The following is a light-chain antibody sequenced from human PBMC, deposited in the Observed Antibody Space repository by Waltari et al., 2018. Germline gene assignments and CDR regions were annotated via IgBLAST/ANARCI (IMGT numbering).Light chain of an antibody. CDR1: QNVNSNY. J-gene: IGKJ5*01. CDR2: GAS. Sequence: EIVLTQSPGTLSLSPGERATLSCRAHQNVNSNYLAWYRQKPGQAPRLLIYGASSRATGIPDRFSGSGSGTDFTLTISRLEPEDFAVYYCQQYGSSAFTFGQGTRLEIK. CDR3: QQYGSSAFT. V-gene: IGKV3-20*01.